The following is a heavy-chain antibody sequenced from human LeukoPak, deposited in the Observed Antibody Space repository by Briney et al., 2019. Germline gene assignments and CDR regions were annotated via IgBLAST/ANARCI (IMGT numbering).Heavy chain of an antibody. D-gene: IGHD2-2*01. J-gene: IGHJ4*02. CDR1: GFTFGTYW. CDR2: MKQDGSEK. V-gene: IGHV3-7*01. Sequence: GGSLRLSCTASGFTFGTYWMTWVRQAPGKGLDWVANMKQDGSEKYYVDSVKGRFTISRDNAKNSLYLQMNSLRVEDTAVYYCARIYCSSTNCYRHFDYWGQGTLVTVSS. CDR3: ARIYCSSTNCYRHFDY.